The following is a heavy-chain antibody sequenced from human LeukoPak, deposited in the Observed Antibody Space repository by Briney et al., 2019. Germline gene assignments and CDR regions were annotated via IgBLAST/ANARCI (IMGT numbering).Heavy chain of an antibody. CDR3: ARDRAMIVVATREDAFDI. D-gene: IGHD3-22*01. V-gene: IGHV3-48*01. CDR1: GFTFSSYS. Sequence: GGSLRLSCAASGFTFSSYSMNWVRQAPGKGLEGVSYISSSSSTIYYADSVKGRFTISRDNAKNSLYLQMNSLRAEDTAVYYCARDRAMIVVATREDAFDIWGQGTMVTVSS. J-gene: IGHJ3*02. CDR2: ISSSSSTI.